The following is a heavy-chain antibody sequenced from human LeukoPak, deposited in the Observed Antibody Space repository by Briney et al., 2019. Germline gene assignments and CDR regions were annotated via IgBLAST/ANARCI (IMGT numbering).Heavy chain of an antibody. CDR3: AKLDGGYDHLAY. CDR1: GGSISSSSYY. Sequence: SETLSLTXTVSGGSISSSSYYWGWIRQPPGKGLEWIGSIYYSGSTYYNPSLKSRVTISVDTSKNQFSLKLSSVTAADTAVYYCAKLDGGYDHLAYWGQGTLVTVSS. CDR2: IYYSGST. V-gene: IGHV4-39*01. J-gene: IGHJ4*02. D-gene: IGHD5-12*01.